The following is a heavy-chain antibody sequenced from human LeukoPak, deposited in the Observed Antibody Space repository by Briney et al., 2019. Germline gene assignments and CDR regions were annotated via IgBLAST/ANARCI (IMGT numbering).Heavy chain of an antibody. CDR2: MNPNSGNT. CDR1: GYSFTSYD. CDR3: ARGRGYDRTGYVYYFDF. J-gene: IGHJ4*02. V-gene: IGHV1-8*01. Sequence: EASVKVSCKASGYSFTSYDINWVRQAPGQGFEWVGWMNPNSGNTGHAQEFQGRVTMTRDTSMSTAYMELSSRRYEDTAVYYCARGRGYDRTGYVYYFDFWGQGTLVTVSS. D-gene: IGHD3-22*01.